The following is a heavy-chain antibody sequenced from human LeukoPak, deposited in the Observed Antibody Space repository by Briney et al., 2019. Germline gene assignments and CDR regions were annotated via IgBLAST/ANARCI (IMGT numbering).Heavy chain of an antibody. Sequence: KPGGSLSLFCAASGFTFSSYSMNWVSQAPGKGLEWVSSISSSSSYIYYADSVKGRFTISRDNAKNSLYLQMNSLRAEDTAVYYCASLYCSSTSCYDNYYYGLDVWGQGTTVTVSS. D-gene: IGHD2-2*01. V-gene: IGHV3-21*01. CDR2: ISSSSSYI. J-gene: IGHJ6*02. CDR3: ASLYCSSTSCYDNYYYGLDV. CDR1: GFTFSSYS.